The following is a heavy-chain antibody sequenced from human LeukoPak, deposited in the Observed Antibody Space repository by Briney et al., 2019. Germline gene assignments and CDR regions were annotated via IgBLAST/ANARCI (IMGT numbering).Heavy chain of an antibody. V-gene: IGHV4-38-2*01. J-gene: IGHJ4*02. CDR1: GYSISSGYY. CDR2: IYHSGST. Sequence: SETLSLTCAVSGYSISSGYYWGWIRQPPGKGLEWIGSIYHSGSTYYNPSLKSRVTISVDTSKNQFSLKLSSVTAADMAVYYCARAGGYSGYDQIFDYWGQGTLVTVSS. CDR3: ARAGGYSGYDQIFDY. D-gene: IGHD5-12*01.